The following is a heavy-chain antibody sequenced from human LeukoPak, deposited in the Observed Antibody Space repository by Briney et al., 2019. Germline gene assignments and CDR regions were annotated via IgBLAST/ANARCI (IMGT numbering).Heavy chain of an antibody. CDR1: GGSINSYC. CDR3: VRQPSATAAFAI. J-gene: IGHJ3*02. D-gene: IGHD2-2*01. Sequence: SETLSLTCAVFGGSINSYCWSWIRQPPGKGLEWIGYIYYSGNTNYNPSFKSRVTISVDTSKNQFSLKLSSVTAADTAIYYCVRQPSATAAFAIWGQGTMVTVSS. CDR2: IYYSGNT. V-gene: IGHV4-59*08.